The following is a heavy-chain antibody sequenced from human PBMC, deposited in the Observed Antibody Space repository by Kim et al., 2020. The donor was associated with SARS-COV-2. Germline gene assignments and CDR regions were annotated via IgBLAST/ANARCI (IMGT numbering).Heavy chain of an antibody. CDR3: ARGGLGHREYNWSHYYYYYMDV. Sequence: GGSLRLSCAASGFTFSSYWMHWVRQAPGKGLVWVSRINSDGSSTSYADSVKGRFTISRDNAKNTLYLQMNSLRAEDTAVYYCARGGLGHREYNWSHYYYYYMDVWGKGTTVTVSS. D-gene: IGHD1-20*01. CDR2: INSDGSST. J-gene: IGHJ6*03. V-gene: IGHV3-74*01. CDR1: GFTFSSYW.